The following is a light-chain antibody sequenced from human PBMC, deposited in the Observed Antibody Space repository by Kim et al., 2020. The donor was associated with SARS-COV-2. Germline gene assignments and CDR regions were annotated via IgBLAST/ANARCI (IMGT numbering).Light chain of an antibody. J-gene: IGLJ2*01. CDR1: SSDIGVYNY. V-gene: IGLV2-8*01. Sequence: QSALTQPPSASGSPGQSVTISCTGTSSDIGVYNYVSWFQQHPGKAPKVIIYEVSERPSGVPDRFSGSKSGNTASLTVSGLQAEDEADYYCSSYAGSNNYVLFGGGTKLTVL. CDR2: EVS. CDR3: SSYAGSNNYVL.